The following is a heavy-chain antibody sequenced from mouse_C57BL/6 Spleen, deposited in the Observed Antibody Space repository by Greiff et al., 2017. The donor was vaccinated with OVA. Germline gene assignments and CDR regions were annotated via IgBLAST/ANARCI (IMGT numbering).Heavy chain of an antibody. Sequence: VQMQQPGTELVKPGASVKLSCKASGYTFTSYWMHWVKQRPGQGLEWIGNINPSNGGTNYNEKFKSKATLTVDKSSSTAYMQLSSLTSEDSAVYYCARERITTVVAPHFDYWGQGTTLTVSS. J-gene: IGHJ2*01. V-gene: IGHV1-53*01. D-gene: IGHD1-1*01. CDR2: INPSNGGT. CDR3: ARERITTVVAPHFDY. CDR1: GYTFTSYW.